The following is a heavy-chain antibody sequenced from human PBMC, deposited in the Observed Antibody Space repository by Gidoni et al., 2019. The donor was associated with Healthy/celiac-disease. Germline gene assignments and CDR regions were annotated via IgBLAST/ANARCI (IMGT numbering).Heavy chain of an antibody. CDR1: GYTFTGYY. V-gene: IGHV1-2*02. CDR2: INPNSDGT. J-gene: IGHJ4*02. CDR3: AYRDGYLDY. Sequence: VHLVLSGAEVKKPGASVKVPCMASGYTFTGYYMHWVQQAPGQGLEWMGWINPNSDGTNYAQKFQGRVTMTRDTSISTANMELSRLRSDDAAVYYCAYRDGYLDYWGQGTLVTVSS.